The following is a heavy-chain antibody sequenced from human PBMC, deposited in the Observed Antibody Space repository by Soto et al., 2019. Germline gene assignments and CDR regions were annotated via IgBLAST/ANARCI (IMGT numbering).Heavy chain of an antibody. D-gene: IGHD6-19*01. Sequence: GESLKISCKGSGYSFTSYWISWVRQMPGKGLEWMGRIDPSDSYTNYSPSFQGHVTISADKSISTAYLRWSSLKASDTAMYYCARHPRSGWGGENYYYGMDVWGQGTTVTVSS. V-gene: IGHV5-10-1*01. CDR3: ARHPRSGWGGENYYYGMDV. CDR1: GYSFTSYW. J-gene: IGHJ6*02. CDR2: IDPSDSYT.